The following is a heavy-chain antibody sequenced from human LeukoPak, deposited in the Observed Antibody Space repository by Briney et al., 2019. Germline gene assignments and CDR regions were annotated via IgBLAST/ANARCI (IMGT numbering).Heavy chain of an antibody. CDR2: ISYSGTT. Sequence: SETLSLTCAVSGGSISSYYWSWIRQPPGKGLEWIGSISYSGTTNYNPSLRSRVTISVDTSKNQFSLKLSSVTAADTAVYYCARSSGAGEIFTSWGQGTLVTVSS. J-gene: IGHJ4*02. CDR1: GGSISSYY. V-gene: IGHV4-59*08. D-gene: IGHD3-10*01. CDR3: ARSSGAGEIFTS.